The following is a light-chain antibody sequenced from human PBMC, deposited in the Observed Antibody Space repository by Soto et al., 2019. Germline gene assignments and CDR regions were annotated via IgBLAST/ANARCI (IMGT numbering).Light chain of an antibody. Sequence: QSVLTQPPSVSGAPGQRVAISCTGSSSNIGAEYYVHWYQQLPGTAPKRLIYGDNNRPSGVPDRFSGSKSGTSASLAITGRQPEDEADYYCQSYDSSLTTFVFGTGTKVTVL. V-gene: IGLV1-40*01. CDR3: QSYDSSLTTFV. CDR1: SSNIGAEYY. J-gene: IGLJ1*01. CDR2: GDN.